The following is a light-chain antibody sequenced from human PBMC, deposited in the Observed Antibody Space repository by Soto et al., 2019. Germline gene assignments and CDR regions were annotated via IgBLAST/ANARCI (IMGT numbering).Light chain of an antibody. J-gene: IGLJ1*01. CDR2: DVT. CDR3: SSFTSSSSYV. V-gene: IGLV2-14*03. CDR1: SRDFGIYNS. Sequence: QSVVTQPAPVCWSPGPPIPLLFTGNSRDFGIYNSVPWYQQHPGKAPKLMIHDVTNRPSGVSGRFSGSRSGNTASLTISGLQAEDEADYYCSSFTSSSSYVFGPGTKVTVL.